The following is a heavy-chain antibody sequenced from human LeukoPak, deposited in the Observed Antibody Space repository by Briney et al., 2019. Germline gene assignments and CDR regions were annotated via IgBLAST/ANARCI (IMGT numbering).Heavy chain of an antibody. CDR3: ARGDSSGWKNYYYYYGMDV. J-gene: IGHJ6*02. CDR2: IYSGGST. D-gene: IGHD6-25*01. CDR1: GFTVSNNY. V-gene: IGHV3-66*02. Sequence: GGSLRLSCAASGFTVSNNYMSWVRQAPGKGLEWVSVIYSGGSTYYADSVKGRFTISRDNSKNTLYLQMNSLRAEDTAVYYCARGDSSGWKNYYYYYGMDVWGQGTTVTVSS.